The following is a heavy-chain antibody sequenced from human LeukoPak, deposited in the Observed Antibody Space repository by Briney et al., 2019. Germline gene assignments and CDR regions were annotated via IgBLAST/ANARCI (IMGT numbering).Heavy chain of an antibody. CDR1: GYTFTSYD. V-gene: IGHV1-8*03. J-gene: IGHJ6*03. CDR3: ARVFSATDYYYYYYMDV. Sequence: ASVKVSCKASGYTFTSYDINWVRQVTGQGLEWMGWMNPKSGNTGYAQKFQGRVTITRNTSISTAYMELSSLRSEDTAVYYCARVFSATDYYYYYYMDVWGKGTTVTVSS. CDR2: MNPKSGNT. D-gene: IGHD6-25*01.